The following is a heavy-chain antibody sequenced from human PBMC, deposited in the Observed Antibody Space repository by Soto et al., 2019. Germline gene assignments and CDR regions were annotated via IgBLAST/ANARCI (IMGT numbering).Heavy chain of an antibody. Sequence: SETLSLTCTVSGGSISSSSYYWGWIRQPPGKGLEWIGSIYYSGSTYYNPSLKSRVTISVDTSKNQFSLKLSSVTAADTAVYYCARHVWGSEVDPWGQGTLVTVSS. J-gene: IGHJ5*02. D-gene: IGHD3-16*01. CDR3: ARHVWGSEVDP. V-gene: IGHV4-39*01. CDR2: IYYSGST. CDR1: GGSISSSSYY.